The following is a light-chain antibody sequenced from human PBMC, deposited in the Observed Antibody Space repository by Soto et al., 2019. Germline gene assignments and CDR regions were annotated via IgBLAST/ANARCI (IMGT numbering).Light chain of an antibody. J-gene: IGLJ2*01. CDR3: SSYTRSSTLDVV. CDR2: DVS. Sequence: QSALTQPASVSGSPGQSITISSTGTSSDVGGYNYVSWYQQHPGKAPKLMIFDVSNRPSGVSNRFSGSQSGNTASLTISGLQAEDEADYYCSSYTRSSTLDVVFGGGTKLTVL. V-gene: IGLV2-14*01. CDR1: SSDVGGYNY.